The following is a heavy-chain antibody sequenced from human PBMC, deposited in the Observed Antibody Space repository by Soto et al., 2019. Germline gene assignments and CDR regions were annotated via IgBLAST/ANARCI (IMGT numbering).Heavy chain of an antibody. CDR3: ARPDGVDFAFDI. CDR2: INAGNGNT. D-gene: IGHD3-3*01. CDR1: GYTFTSYA. Sequence: ASVKVSCKASGYTFTSYAMHWVRQAPGQRLEWMGWINAGNGNTKYSQKLQGRVTITRDTSASTAYMELSSLRSEDTAVYYCARPDGVDFAFDIWGQGTMVTVSS. V-gene: IGHV1-3*01. J-gene: IGHJ3*02.